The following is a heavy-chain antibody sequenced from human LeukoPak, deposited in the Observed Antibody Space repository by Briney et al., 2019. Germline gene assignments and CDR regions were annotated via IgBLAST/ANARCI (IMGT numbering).Heavy chain of an antibody. Sequence: ASVKVSCKASGYTFTSYGISWVRQAPGQGLEWMGWISAYNGNTNYAQKLQGRVTMTTDTSTSTAYMELRSLRSDDTTVYYCAREGGRGDCYPCYHYYGMDVWGQGTTVTVSS. CDR3: AREGGRGDCYPCYHYYGMDV. CDR1: GYTFTSYG. CDR2: ISAYNGNT. J-gene: IGHJ6*02. V-gene: IGHV1-18*01. D-gene: IGHD2-21*02.